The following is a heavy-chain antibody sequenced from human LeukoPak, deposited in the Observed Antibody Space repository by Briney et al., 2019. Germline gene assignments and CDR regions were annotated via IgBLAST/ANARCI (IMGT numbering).Heavy chain of an antibody. Sequence: ASVKVSCKASGYTFTGYYMHWVRQAPGQGLEWMGRINPNSGGTNYAQKFQGRVTMTRDTSISTAYMELSRLRSDDTAVYYCARASYYDFWSAYFPSAFDIWGQGTMVTVSS. V-gene: IGHV1-2*06. D-gene: IGHD3-3*01. CDR2: INPNSGGT. CDR1: GYTFTGYY. J-gene: IGHJ3*02. CDR3: ARASYYDFWSAYFPSAFDI.